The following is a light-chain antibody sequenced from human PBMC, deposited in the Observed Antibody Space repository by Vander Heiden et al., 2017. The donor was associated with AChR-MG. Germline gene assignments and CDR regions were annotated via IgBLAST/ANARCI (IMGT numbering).Light chain of an antibody. J-gene: IGKJ1*01. CDR3: MQGTHWPQWT. CDR2: NVS. Sequence: DVVMTQSPLPLPVTLGQPASIPCRSSRSPVPSDGNTYLNWFQQRPDQSPRRLIHNVSNQDSGVPDRVSGSGSGSDFTLKISRVEAEDVGVYYCMQGTHWPQWTFGQGTKVEIK. CDR1: RSPVPSDGNTY. V-gene: IGKV2-30*02.